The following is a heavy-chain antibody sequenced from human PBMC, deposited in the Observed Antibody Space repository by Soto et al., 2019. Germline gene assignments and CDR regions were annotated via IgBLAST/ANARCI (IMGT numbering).Heavy chain of an antibody. J-gene: IGHJ5*02. Sequence: TGGSLRLSCAASGFTFNSYAMSWVRQAPGKELEWVSSISSSGGSAYYADSVKGRFTISRDNSKNTLYLQMSSLRAEDTAVYYCAKDRHTAGTTVRFDPWGQGTLVTAPQ. D-gene: IGHD1-1*01. CDR1: GFTFNSYA. V-gene: IGHV3-23*01. CDR3: AKDRHTAGTTVRFDP. CDR2: ISSSGGSA.